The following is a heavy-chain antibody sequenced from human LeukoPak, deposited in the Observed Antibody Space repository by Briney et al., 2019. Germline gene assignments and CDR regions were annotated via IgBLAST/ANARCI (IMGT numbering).Heavy chain of an antibody. CDR1: NGSISIYY. Sequence: SETLSLTCTVSNGSISIYYWSWIRQPAGKGLEWIGRIYTSGTTNYNPSLKSRVTMSVDTSKNQFSLKLTSVTAADTAVYYCAEERVEMATKRFYYFDYWGQGTLVTVSS. D-gene: IGHD5-24*01. CDR3: AEERVEMATKRFYYFDY. V-gene: IGHV4-4*07. J-gene: IGHJ4*02. CDR2: IYTSGTT.